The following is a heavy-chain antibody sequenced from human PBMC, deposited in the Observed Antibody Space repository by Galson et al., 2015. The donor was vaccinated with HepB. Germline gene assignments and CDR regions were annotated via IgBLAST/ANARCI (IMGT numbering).Heavy chain of an antibody. CDR2: ISSNGGST. CDR3: VKDQGYYGSGSYCDY. Sequence: SLRLSCAASGFTFSSYAMHWVRQAPGKGLEYVSAISSNGGSTYYADSVKGRFTISRDNSKNTLYLQMSSLRAEDTAVYYCVKDQGYYGSGSYCDYWGQGTLVTVSS. J-gene: IGHJ4*02. CDR1: GFTFSSYA. V-gene: IGHV3-64D*06. D-gene: IGHD3-10*01.